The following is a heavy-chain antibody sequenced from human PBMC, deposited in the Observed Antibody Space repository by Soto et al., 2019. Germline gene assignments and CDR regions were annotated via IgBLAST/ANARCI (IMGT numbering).Heavy chain of an antibody. Sequence: PSETLSLTCAVYGVSFSGYYGSWIRQPPGKGLEWIGEINHSGSTNYNPSLKSRVTISVDTSKNQFSLKLSSVTAADTAVYYCASPYRPPRGYFDYWGKGTMVTVSS. D-gene: IGHD2-21*01. CDR2: INHSGST. CDR3: ASPYRPPRGYFDY. J-gene: IGHJ4*02. V-gene: IGHV4-34*01. CDR1: GVSFSGYY.